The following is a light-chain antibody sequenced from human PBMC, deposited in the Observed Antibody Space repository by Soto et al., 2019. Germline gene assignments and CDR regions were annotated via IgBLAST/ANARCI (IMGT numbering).Light chain of an antibody. CDR2: DAS. CDR1: QSVSSY. Sequence: EIVLTQSPATLSLSPGERATLSCRASQSVSSYLAWYQQKPGQAPRLLIYDASNRATGIPARFSGSGSGTDFTLTISSLEPEDFAVNYCQQRSNWPPITFGQGTRPEIK. V-gene: IGKV3-11*01. J-gene: IGKJ5*01. CDR3: QQRSNWPPIT.